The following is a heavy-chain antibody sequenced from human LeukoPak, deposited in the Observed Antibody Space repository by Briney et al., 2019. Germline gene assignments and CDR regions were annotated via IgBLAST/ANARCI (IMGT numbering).Heavy chain of an antibody. J-gene: IGHJ4*02. V-gene: IGHV3-33*01. CDR2: IWSDGSNE. CDR1: GFTFSHYG. CDR3: ARELGGNTFDY. Sequence: GRSLRLSCAASGFTFSHYGMHWVRQAPGKGLEWVAVIWSDGSNENYADSVKGRFTIPRDDPNNTLYLQMTSLRVEDTAMYYWARELGGNTFDYWGQGTLVTVSS. D-gene: IGHD3-16*01.